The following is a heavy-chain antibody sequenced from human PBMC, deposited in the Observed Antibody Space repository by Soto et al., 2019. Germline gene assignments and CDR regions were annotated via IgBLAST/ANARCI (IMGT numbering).Heavy chain of an antibody. D-gene: IGHD4-17*01. Sequence: QVQLQESGPGLVKPSQTLSLTCTVSGGSISTGGYSWTWIRQHTGKGLEWIGYIYYSGRTYSNPYLKSRGTISVDASKNQFSLKLSSVTAADTAVYYCARGLSVNLFDNWGQGTLVTVSS. CDR3: ARGLSVNLFDN. V-gene: IGHV4-31*03. J-gene: IGHJ4*02. CDR2: IYYSGRT. CDR1: GGSISTGGYS.